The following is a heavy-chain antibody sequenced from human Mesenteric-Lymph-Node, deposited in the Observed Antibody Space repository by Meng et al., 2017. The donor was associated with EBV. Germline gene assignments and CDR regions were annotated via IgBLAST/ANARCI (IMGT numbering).Heavy chain of an antibody. CDR2: IKSKTDGGTI. Sequence: EGSLVEFGGGFVKPGGSLRLSCAGAGFTFSNAWMSWVRQAPGKGLEWVGRIKSKTDGGTIDYAAPVKGRFTISRDDSKNTVYLQMNSLKTEDTAVYYCTTEPFGYGFDYWGQGTLVTASS. V-gene: IGHV3-15*01. CDR1: GFTFSNAW. J-gene: IGHJ4*02. CDR3: TTEPFGYGFDY. D-gene: IGHD2-15*01.